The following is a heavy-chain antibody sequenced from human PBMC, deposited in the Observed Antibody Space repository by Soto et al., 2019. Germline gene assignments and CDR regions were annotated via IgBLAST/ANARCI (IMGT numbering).Heavy chain of an antibody. J-gene: IGHJ4*02. CDR1: GFTFSSYS. Sequence: GGSLRLSCAASGFTFSSYSRNWVRQAPGKGLEWVSSLSSSSGHIYYADSVKGRFTISRDNAKNSLYLQMNSLRAEDTAVYYCVRHWLATREFDYWGQGTLVTVSS. CDR3: VRHWLATREFDY. CDR2: LSSSSGHI. V-gene: IGHV3-21*01. D-gene: IGHD1-26*01.